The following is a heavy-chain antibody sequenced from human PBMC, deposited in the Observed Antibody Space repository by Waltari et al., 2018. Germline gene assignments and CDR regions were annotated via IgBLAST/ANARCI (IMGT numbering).Heavy chain of an antibody. Sequence: EVQLVESGGVVVQPGGSLRLSCAASGFTFDDYTMHWVRQAPGKGLEWVSLISWDGGSKYSADSVKGRFTISRDNSKNSLYLQMNSLRTEDTALYYCAKDISCSSTSCYRGYYYYYGMDVWGQGTTVTVSS. CDR2: ISWDGGSK. D-gene: IGHD2-2*01. CDR3: AKDISCSSTSCYRGYYYYYGMDV. CDR1: GFTFDDYT. J-gene: IGHJ6*02. V-gene: IGHV3-43*01.